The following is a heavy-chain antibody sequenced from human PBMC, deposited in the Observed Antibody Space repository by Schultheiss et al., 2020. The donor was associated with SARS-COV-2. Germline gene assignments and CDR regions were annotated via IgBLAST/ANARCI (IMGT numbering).Heavy chain of an antibody. V-gene: IGHV3-48*01. J-gene: IGHJ4*02. CDR1: GFTFSSYG. Sequence: GGSLRLSCAASGFTFSSYGMHWVRQAPGKGLEWVSYISSSGSTIYYADSVKGRFTFSRDNSKNTLYLQMNSLRAEDTAVYYCAKPHGDCSGGSCYLGDYWGQGTLVTVSS. CDR2: ISSSGSTI. CDR3: AKPHGDCSGGSCYLGDY. D-gene: IGHD2-15*01.